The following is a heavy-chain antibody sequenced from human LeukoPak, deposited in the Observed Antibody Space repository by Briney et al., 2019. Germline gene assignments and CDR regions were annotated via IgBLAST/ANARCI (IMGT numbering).Heavy chain of an antibody. V-gene: IGHV1-18*03. D-gene: IGHD4-11*01. Sequence: ASVKVSCKASGYTFTSYGISWVRQAPGQGLEWMGWISAYNGNTNYAQKLQGRVTMTTDTSTSTAYMELRSLRSDDMAAYYCAATVNYYYYMDVWGKGTTVTVSS. CDR3: AATVNYYYYMDV. CDR2: ISAYNGNT. J-gene: IGHJ6*03. CDR1: GYTFTSYG.